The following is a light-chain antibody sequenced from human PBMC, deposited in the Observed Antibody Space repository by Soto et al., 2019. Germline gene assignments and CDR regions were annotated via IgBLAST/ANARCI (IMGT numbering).Light chain of an antibody. V-gene: IGLV4-60*02. J-gene: IGLJ3*02. CDR3: ETWDSNTRV. Sequence: QSVLIQSSSASASLGSSVKLTCTLSSGHSSYIIAWHQQQLGKAPRYLMKLEGSGSYNKGSGVPDRFSGSSSGADRYLTISNLQFEDEADYYCETWDSNTRVFGGGTKLTVL. CDR2: LEGSGSY. CDR1: SGHSSYI.